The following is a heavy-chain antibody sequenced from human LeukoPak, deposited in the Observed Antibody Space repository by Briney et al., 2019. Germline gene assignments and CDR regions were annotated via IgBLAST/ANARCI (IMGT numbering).Heavy chain of an antibody. V-gene: IGHV1-2*06. J-gene: IGHJ4*02. D-gene: IGHD3-22*01. Sequence: ASVKVSCKASGGTFSSYAISWVRQAPGQGLEWMGRINPNSGGTNYAQKFQGRVTMTRDTSISTAYMELSRLRSDDTAVYYCARGEWDSSGYYYFDYWGQGTLVTVSS. CDR1: GGTFSSYA. CDR3: ARGEWDSSGYYYFDY. CDR2: INPNSGGT.